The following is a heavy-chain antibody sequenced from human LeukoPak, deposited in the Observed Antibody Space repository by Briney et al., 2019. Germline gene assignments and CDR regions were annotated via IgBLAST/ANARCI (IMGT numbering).Heavy chain of an antibody. CDR1: GFIFSYYG. CDR3: ARDPLGVLSYFDY. J-gene: IGHJ4*02. Sequence: PGGSLRLSCAASGFIFSYYGMHWVRQAPGKGLEWVAVIWYDGSNRYYADSLKGRFTISRDNSKNTLYLQMNRLTADDTAVYYCARDPLGVLSYFDYWGQGTLVTVSS. D-gene: IGHD3-16*01. V-gene: IGHV3-33*01. CDR2: IWYDGSNR.